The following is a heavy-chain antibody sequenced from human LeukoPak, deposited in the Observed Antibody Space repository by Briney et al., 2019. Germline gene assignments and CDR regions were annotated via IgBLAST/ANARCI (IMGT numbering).Heavy chain of an antibody. CDR1: GFTFSDYY. D-gene: IGHD2-2*02. CDR3: ARIYTHWYFDL. Sequence: RGSLRPSCAASGFTFSDYYMSWIRQAPGKGLEWVSYISSSGSTIYYADSVKGRFTISRDNAKNSLYLQMNSLRAEDTAVYYCARIYTHWYFDLWGRGTLVTVSS. J-gene: IGHJ2*01. V-gene: IGHV3-11*04. CDR2: ISSSGSTI.